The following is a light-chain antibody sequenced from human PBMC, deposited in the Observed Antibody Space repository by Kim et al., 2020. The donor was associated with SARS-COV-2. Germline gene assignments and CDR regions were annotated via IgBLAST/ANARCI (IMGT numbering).Light chain of an antibody. V-gene: IGKV1-5*01. CDR2: DAS. J-gene: IGKJ2*01. CDR3: QQYNNYSPST. CDR1: QSISYW. Sequence: ASMGDRVTITCRASQSISYWLAWYQQKPGKAPNLLIYDASTLESGVPSRFSGSGSGTEFTLTISSLQPDDFATYYCQQYNNYSPSTFGQGTKVEI.